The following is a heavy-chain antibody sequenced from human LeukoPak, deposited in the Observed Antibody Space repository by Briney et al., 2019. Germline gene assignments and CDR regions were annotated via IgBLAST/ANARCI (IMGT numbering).Heavy chain of an antibody. CDR2: IYYSGST. Sequence: SETLSLTCTVSGGSISSYYWSWIRQPPGKGLEWIGYIYYSGSTNYNPSLKSRVTISVDTSKNQFSLKLSSVTAADTAVYYCARARLSGYYPYYFDYWGQGTLVTVSS. D-gene: IGHD3-22*01. CDR1: GGSISSYY. V-gene: IGHV4-59*08. J-gene: IGHJ4*02. CDR3: ARARLSGYYPYYFDY.